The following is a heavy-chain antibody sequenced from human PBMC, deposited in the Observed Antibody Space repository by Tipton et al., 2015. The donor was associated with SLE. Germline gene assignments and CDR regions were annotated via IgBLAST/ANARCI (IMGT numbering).Heavy chain of an antibody. D-gene: IGHD4-17*01. CDR1: GGSISSGGYY. CDR3: ARDSKTVTTDYYYYYGMDV. V-gene: IGHV4-31*03. CDR2: IYYSGST. J-gene: IGHJ6*02. Sequence: TLSLTCTVSGGSISSGGYYWSWIRQHPGKGLEWIGYIYYSGSTYYNPSLKSRVTISVDTSKNQFSLKLSSVTAADTAVYYCARDSKTVTTDYYYYYGMDVWGQGTTVTVSS.